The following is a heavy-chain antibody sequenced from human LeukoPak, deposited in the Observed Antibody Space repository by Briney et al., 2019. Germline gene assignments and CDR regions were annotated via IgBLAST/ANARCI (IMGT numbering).Heavy chain of an antibody. J-gene: IGHJ4*02. Sequence: PSETLSLTCTVSGGSITSSSYYWGWIRQPPGKGLEWIGSIYYSGSTYYNPSLKSRVTISVDTSKNQFSLKLSSVTAADTAVYYCARRYSRSYHIIGGQGTLVTVSS. CDR1: GGSITSSSYY. D-gene: IGHD1-26*01. V-gene: IGHV4-39*01. CDR2: IYYSGST. CDR3: ARRYSRSYHII.